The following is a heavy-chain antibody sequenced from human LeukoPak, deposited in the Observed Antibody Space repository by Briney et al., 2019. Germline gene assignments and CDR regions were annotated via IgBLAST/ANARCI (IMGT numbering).Heavy chain of an antibody. J-gene: IGHJ1*01. D-gene: IGHD6-6*01. CDR2: IYWNDDK. Sequence: SGPTLVKPTQTLTLTFTFSGFSLSASGVGVGWIRQPPGEALDWLALIYWNDDKRYSPSLKSRLTITKDTSKNQVVLTMTNMDPLDTATYYCPRFIASLEYFQHWGQGTLVTVSS. CDR1: GFSLSASGVG. CDR3: PRFIASLEYFQH. V-gene: IGHV2-5*01.